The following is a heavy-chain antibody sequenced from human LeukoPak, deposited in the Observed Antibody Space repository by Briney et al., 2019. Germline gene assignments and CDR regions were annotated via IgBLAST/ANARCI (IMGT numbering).Heavy chain of an antibody. V-gene: IGHV4-30-2*01. CDR3: ARYCSSTSCLSPPHMEDQDAFDI. CDR1: GGSISSGGYY. D-gene: IGHD2-2*01. Sequence: PSETLSLTCTVSGGSISSGGYYWSWIRQPPGKGLEWIGYIYHSGSTYYNPSLKSRVTISVDRSKNQFSLKLSSVTAADTAVYYCARYCSSTSCLSPPHMEDQDAFDIWGQGTMVTVSS. J-gene: IGHJ3*02. CDR2: IYHSGST.